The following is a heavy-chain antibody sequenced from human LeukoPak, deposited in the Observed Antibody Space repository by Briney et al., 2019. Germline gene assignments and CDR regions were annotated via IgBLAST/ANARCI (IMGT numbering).Heavy chain of an antibody. V-gene: IGHV3-48*01. CDR2: ISSSGSTV. Sequence: GGSLRLSCEASGFIFSRHSMHWVRQAPGKGLEWISFISSSGSTVYYADSVKGRYTVSRDNGENSLFLQMNSLRAEDTAVYYCAKEYSSGWYEVGFDYWGQGTLVTVSS. CDR3: AKEYSSGWYEVGFDY. J-gene: IGHJ4*02. D-gene: IGHD6-19*01. CDR1: GFIFSRHS.